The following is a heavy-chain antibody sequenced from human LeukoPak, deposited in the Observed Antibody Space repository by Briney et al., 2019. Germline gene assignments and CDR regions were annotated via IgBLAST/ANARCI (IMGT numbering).Heavy chain of an antibody. D-gene: IGHD2-15*01. CDR3: ARDAPLYCSGGSCYGPWSFDI. CDR1: GGSISSSSYY. Sequence: PSETLSLTCTLSGGSISSSSYYWGWIRQPPGKGLEWIGSIYYSGSTYYNPSLKSRVTISVDTSKNQFSLKLSSVTAADTAVYYCARDAPLYCSGGSCYGPWSFDIRGQGTMVTVSS. J-gene: IGHJ3*02. CDR2: IYYSGST. V-gene: IGHV4-39*07.